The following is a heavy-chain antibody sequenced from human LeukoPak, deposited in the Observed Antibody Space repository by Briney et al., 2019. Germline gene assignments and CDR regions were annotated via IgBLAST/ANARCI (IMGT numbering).Heavy chain of an antibody. J-gene: IGHJ6*02. D-gene: IGHD2-15*01. CDR2: IYYSGST. V-gene: IGHV4-61*08. CDR1: GGSISSGGYY. CDR3: ARDNCSGDSCYPRGMDV. Sequence: TASQTLSLTCTVSGGSISSGGYYWSWIRQPPGKGLEWIAYIYYSGSTNYNPSLKSRVTISVDTSKNQFSLKLSSVTAADTAVYYCARDNCSGDSCYPRGMDVWGQGTTVTVSS.